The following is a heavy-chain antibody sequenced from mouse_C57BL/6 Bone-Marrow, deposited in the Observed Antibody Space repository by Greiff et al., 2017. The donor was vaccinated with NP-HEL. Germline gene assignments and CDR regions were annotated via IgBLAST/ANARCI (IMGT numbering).Heavy chain of an antibody. CDR3: ARVEDGSSLYYFDY. CDR2: IYPGSGNT. J-gene: IGHJ2*01. CDR1: GYTFTDYY. V-gene: IGHV1-76*01. Sequence: QVQLKQSGAELVRPGASVKLSCKASGYTFTDYYINWVKQRPGQGLEWIARIYPGSGNTYYNEKFKGKATLTAEKSSSTAYMQLSSLTSEDSAVYFCARVEDGSSLYYFDYWGQGTTLTVSS. D-gene: IGHD1-1*01.